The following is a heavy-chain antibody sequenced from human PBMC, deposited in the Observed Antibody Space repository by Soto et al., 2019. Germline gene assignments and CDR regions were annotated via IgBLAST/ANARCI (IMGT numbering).Heavy chain of an antibody. CDR1: GDSINSRSYY. D-gene: IGHD2-21*02. Sequence: PSETLSLTCTVTGDSINSRSYYWGWIRQPPGKGLEWIGSIYYSGRTYNNPSLRSRVSMSIDTSKDQFSLKLKSVTAADTALYFCARQRTSVVTQAYFDVWGSGSLVTVPQ. CDR3: ARQRTSVVTQAYFDV. V-gene: IGHV4-39*01. CDR2: IYYSGRT. J-gene: IGHJ4*02.